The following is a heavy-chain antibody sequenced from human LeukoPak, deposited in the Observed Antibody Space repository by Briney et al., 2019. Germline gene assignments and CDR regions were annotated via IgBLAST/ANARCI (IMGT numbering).Heavy chain of an antibody. CDR1: GFGFNDAA. CDR2: ISGSGGSI. Sequence: PGGSLRLSCAASGFGFNDAAMSWVRQAPGKGLEWVSGISGSGGSIYYADSVKGRFTISRDRPKNTLYLQMNSLRAEDTAIYYCAKDQSSSYDYWGQGTLVTVSS. D-gene: IGHD3-22*01. J-gene: IGHJ4*02. V-gene: IGHV3-23*01. CDR3: AKDQSSSYDY.